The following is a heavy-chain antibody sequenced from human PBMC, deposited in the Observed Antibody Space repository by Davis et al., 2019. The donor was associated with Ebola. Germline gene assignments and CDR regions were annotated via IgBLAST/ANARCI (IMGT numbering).Heavy chain of an antibody. CDR3: ARESEEYYYDS. CDR2: IHYRGST. V-gene: IGHV4-59*12. J-gene: IGHJ4*02. Sequence: MPSETLSLTCTVSGGSISAYYWSWIRQPPGKGLEWIGSIHYRGSTNYESSVRSRVTISLDTSKNQFSLSLRSVTAADTAVYYCARESEEYYYDSWGQGTLVTVSS. CDR1: GGSISAYY. D-gene: IGHD6-6*01.